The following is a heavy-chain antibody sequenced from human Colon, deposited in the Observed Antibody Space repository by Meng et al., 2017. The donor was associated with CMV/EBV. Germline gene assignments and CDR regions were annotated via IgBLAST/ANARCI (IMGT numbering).Heavy chain of an antibody. CDR1: GFTFSSYS. CDR2: ISSSSSYI. D-gene: IGHD1-26*01. CDR3: AREMGHNWDLGHPYGMDV. V-gene: IGHV3-21*01. J-gene: IGHJ6*02. Sequence: GESLKISCAASGFTFSSYSMNWVRQAPGKGLEWVSSISSSSSYIYYADSVKGRFTISRDNAKNSLYLQMNSLRAEDTAVYYCAREMGHNWDLGHPYGMDVWGQGTTVTVSS.